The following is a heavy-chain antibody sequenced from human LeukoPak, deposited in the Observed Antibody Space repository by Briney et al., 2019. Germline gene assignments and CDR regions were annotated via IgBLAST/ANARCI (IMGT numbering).Heavy chain of an antibody. CDR3: WFDP. J-gene: IGHJ5*02. Sequence: ASVKVSFKASGYTFTNYAMNWVRQAPGQGLEWMGWINTDTGNPTYAQGFTRRLVFSLDTSASTAYYCARTLFGDQYQLLHNWFDPWGQGTLVTVSS. V-gene: IGHV7-4-1*01. D-gene: IGHD2-2*01. CDR2: INTDTGNP. CDR1: GYTFTNYA.